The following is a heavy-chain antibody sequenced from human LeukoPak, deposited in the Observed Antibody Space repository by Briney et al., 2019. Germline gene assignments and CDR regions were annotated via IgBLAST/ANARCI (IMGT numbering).Heavy chain of an antibody. V-gene: IGHV1-69*13. CDR1: GYTFTGYY. CDR3: ARDLYGGKTRYFDY. Sequence: ASVKVSCKASGYTFTGYYMHWVRQAPGQGLEWMGGIIPIFSTANYAQKFQGRVTITADESTSTAYMELSSLRSEDTAVYYCARDLYGGKTRYFDYWGQGTLVTVSS. J-gene: IGHJ4*02. D-gene: IGHD4-23*01. CDR2: IIPIFSTA.